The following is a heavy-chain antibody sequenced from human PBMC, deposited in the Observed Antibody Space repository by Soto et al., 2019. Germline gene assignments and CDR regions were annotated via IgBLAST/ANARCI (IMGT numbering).Heavy chain of an antibody. Sequence: PGGSLRLSCAASGFTFSSYAMHWVRRAPCKGLEWVAVISYDGSNKYYADSVKGRFTISRDNSKNTLYLQMNSLRAEDTAVYYCARGITMIVVVTPFDYWGQGTLVTAPQ. D-gene: IGHD3-22*01. J-gene: IGHJ4*02. V-gene: IGHV3-30-3*01. CDR3: ARGITMIVVVTPFDY. CDR2: ISYDGSNK. CDR1: GFTFSSYA.